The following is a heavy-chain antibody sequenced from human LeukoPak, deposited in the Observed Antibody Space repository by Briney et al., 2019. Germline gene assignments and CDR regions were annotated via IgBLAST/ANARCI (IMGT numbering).Heavy chain of an antibody. V-gene: IGHV4-4*02. CDR2: IYHSGST. D-gene: IGHD5-18*01. Sequence: SETLSLTCTVSGGAISSSNWWSWVRQPPGKGLEWIGSIYHSGSTYYNPSLKSRVTISVDTSKNQFSLKLSSVTAADTAVYYCARWDTAMPNFDYWGQGTLVTVSS. CDR3: ARWDTAMPNFDY. J-gene: IGHJ4*02. CDR1: GGAISSSNW.